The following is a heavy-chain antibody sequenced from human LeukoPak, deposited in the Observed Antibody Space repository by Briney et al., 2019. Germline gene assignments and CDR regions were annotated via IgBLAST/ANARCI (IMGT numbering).Heavy chain of an antibody. CDR1: GFTFSSSA. D-gene: IGHD3-9*01. CDR3: ARAEGYDILTGLYY. V-gene: IGHV3-23*01. Sequence: PGGSLRLSCTTSGFTFSSSAMSWVRQAPGKGLEWVSGIGASGGSTYYADSVKGRFTISRDNSKNTLYLQMNSLRTEDTAVYYCARAEGYDILTGLYYWGQGTLVTVSS. CDR2: IGASGGST. J-gene: IGHJ4*02.